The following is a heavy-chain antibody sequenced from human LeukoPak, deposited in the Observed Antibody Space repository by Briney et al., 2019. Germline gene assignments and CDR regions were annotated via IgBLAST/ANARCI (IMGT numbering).Heavy chain of an antibody. CDR2: IKSKTDGGTT. J-gene: IGHJ4*02. Sequence: GGSLRLSCAASGFTFNNYAMNWVRQAPGKGLEWVGRIKSKTDGGTTDYAAPVKGRFTISRDDSKNTLYLQMNSLKTEDTAVYYCTTVDYYDFWSGREDYWGQGTLVTVSS. D-gene: IGHD3-3*01. V-gene: IGHV3-15*07. CDR3: TTVDYYDFWSGREDY. CDR1: GFTFNNYA.